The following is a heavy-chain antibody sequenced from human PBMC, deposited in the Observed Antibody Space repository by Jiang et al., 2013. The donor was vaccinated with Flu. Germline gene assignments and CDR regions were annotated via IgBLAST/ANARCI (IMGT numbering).Heavy chain of an antibody. CDR1: GFRFGDYA. Sequence: VQLVESGGGLVQPGRSLRLSCTASGFRFGDYAMNWVRQAPGKGLEWVGFITSKAYGETTEYAASVKGRFTISRDDSKSIVYLQMNSLKIEDTAVYYCPRGLDHSGWNFQHWGQGTLVTVSS. V-gene: IGHV3-49*04. CDR3: PRGLDHSGWNFQH. J-gene: IGHJ1*01. CDR2: ITSKAYGETT. D-gene: IGHD6-19*01.